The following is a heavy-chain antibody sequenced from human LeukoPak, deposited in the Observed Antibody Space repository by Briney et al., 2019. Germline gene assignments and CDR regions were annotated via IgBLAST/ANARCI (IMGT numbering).Heavy chain of an antibody. Sequence: KSSQTLSLTCAVSGGSISSGGYSWSWIRQPPGKGLEWIGYIYHSGSTYYNPSLKSRVTISVDTSKNQFSLKLSSVTAADTAVYYCAREWRAGSDYWGQGTLVTVS. CDR2: IYHSGST. J-gene: IGHJ4*02. CDR3: AREWRAGSDY. CDR1: GGSISSGGYS. V-gene: IGHV4-30-2*01. D-gene: IGHD5-12*01.